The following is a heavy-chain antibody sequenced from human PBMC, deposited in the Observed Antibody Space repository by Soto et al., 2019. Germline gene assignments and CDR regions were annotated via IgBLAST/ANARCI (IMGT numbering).Heavy chain of an antibody. Sequence: KPSETLSLTCTVSGASISSGDYFWSWIRQSPGKGLEWIGYIYDSGSSYYNPSPQSRVTMSVDTSKNQFSLKLSSVTAADTAVYYCAREKGYISGPKNFDYWGQGTLVTVSS. CDR1: GASISSGDYF. CDR2: IYDSGSS. D-gene: IGHD5-12*01. CDR3: AREKGYISGPKNFDY. J-gene: IGHJ4*02. V-gene: IGHV4-30-4*01.